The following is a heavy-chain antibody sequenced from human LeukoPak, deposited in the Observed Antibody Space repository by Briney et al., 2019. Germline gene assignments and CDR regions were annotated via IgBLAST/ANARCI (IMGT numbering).Heavy chain of an antibody. Sequence: GRSLRLSCAASGFTFSSYAMHWVRQAPGKGLEWVAVISYDGSNKYYADSVKGRFTISRDNSKNTLYLQMNSLRAEDTAVYYCAREGQYGSGIDYWGQGTLVTVSS. CDR2: ISYDGSNK. V-gene: IGHV3-30*04. CDR1: GFTFSSYA. J-gene: IGHJ4*02. D-gene: IGHD3-10*01. CDR3: AREGQYGSGIDY.